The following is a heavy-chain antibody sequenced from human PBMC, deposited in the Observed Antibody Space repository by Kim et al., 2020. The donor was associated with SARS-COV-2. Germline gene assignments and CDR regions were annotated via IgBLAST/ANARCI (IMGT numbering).Heavy chain of an antibody. Sequence: SETLSLTCTVSGGSISSSSYYWGWIRQPPGKGLEWIGSIYYSGSTYYNPSLKSRVTISVDTSKNQFSLKLSSVTAADTAVYYCASTGYSSSWAVNYWGQGTLVTVSP. V-gene: IGHV4-39*01. CDR3: ASTGYSSSWAVNY. J-gene: IGHJ4*02. CDR2: IYYSGST. D-gene: IGHD6-13*01. CDR1: GGSISSSSYY.